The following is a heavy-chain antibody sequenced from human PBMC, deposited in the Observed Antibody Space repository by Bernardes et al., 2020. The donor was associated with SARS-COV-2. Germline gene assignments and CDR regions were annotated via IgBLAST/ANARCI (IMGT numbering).Heavy chain of an antibody. D-gene: IGHD6-6*01. J-gene: IGHJ6*02. CDR3: ARGPWEYRGSSSYYYGMDV. V-gene: IGHV1-18*01. CDR1: GYTSTSYG. Sequence: ASVKVSCKASGYTSTSYGISWVRQAPGQGLHWMGCISGYNCNKNYAQRFQGRVTMTTDTSTSTAYMELRSLRSDDTAVYYCARGPWEYRGSSSYYYGMDVWGQGTTVTVTS. CDR2: ISGYNCNK.